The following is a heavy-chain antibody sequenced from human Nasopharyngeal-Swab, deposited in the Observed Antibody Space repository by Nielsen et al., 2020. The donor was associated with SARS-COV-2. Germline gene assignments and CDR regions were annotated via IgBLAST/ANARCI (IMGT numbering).Heavy chain of an antibody. D-gene: IGHD2-15*01. J-gene: IGHJ6*02. Sequence: GESLKISCAASGFTFSSYEMNWVRQAPGKGLEWVSYISSSGSTIYYADSVKGRFTISRDNAKNSLYLQMNSLRAEDTAVYYCAREARGVVAYYYYYGMDVWGQGTTVTVSS. CDR3: AREARGVVAYYYYYGMDV. CDR2: ISSSGSTI. V-gene: IGHV3-48*03. CDR1: GFTFSSYE.